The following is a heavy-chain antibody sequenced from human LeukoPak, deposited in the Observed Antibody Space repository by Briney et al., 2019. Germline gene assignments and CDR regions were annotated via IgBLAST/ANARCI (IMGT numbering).Heavy chain of an antibody. J-gene: IGHJ4*02. CDR3: AKDKTVYVVPHQDYYFDY. V-gene: IGHV3-30*18. CDR2: ISYDGSTK. D-gene: IGHD2-8*01. CDR1: GFTFSSYG. Sequence: PGGSLRLSCAASGFTFSSYGMHWVRQAPGKGLEWVAIISYDGSTKYYADSVKGRFTISRDNSKNTLYLQMNSLRAEDTAVYYCAKDKTVYVVPHQDYYFDYGGQGTLVTVSS.